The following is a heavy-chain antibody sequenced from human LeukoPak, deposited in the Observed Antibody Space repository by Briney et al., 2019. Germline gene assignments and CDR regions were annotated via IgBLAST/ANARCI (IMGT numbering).Heavy chain of an antibody. CDR2: IYYSGST. V-gene: IGHV4-39*07. CDR3: ASIPQGLSPFDI. D-gene: IGHD2-2*02. Sequence: KPSETLSLTCTVPGGSISSSSYYWGWIRQPPGKGLEWIGSIYYSGSTYYNPSLKSRVTISVDTSKNQFSLKLSSVTAADTAVYYCASIPQGLSPFDIWGQGTMVTVSS. J-gene: IGHJ3*02. CDR1: GGSISSSSYY.